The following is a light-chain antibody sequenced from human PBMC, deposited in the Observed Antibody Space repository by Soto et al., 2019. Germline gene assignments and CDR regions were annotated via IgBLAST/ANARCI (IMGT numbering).Light chain of an antibody. V-gene: IGLV2-14*01. Sequence: SVLTQPASVSGSPGQSITISCTGSGRDIGAYNYVSWYQQHPGKAPKLIIYEVENRPSGVSNRFSASTSSFTASLAISGLQAEDEADYYCSSYTTSYFYVFGPGTKVTVL. J-gene: IGLJ1*01. CDR1: GRDIGAYNY. CDR2: EVE. CDR3: SSYTTSYFYV.